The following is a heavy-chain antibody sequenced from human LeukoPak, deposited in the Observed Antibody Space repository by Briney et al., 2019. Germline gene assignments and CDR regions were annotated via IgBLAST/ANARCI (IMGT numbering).Heavy chain of an antibody. D-gene: IGHD2-21*02. V-gene: IGHV1-46*01. CDR2: INPSDGGT. Sequence: GASVKVSCKPSGYTFTSQNMHWVRQAPGQGLEWMGIINPSDGGTIYAQKFQGRVTMTRDTSTSTLYMGLSSLKSEDTAVYYCARDSGAWSVDYWGQGTLVTVSS. CDR1: GYTFTSQN. J-gene: IGHJ4*02. CDR3: ARDSGAWSVDY.